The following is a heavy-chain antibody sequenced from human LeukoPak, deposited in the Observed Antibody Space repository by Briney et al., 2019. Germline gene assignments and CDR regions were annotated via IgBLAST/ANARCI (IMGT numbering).Heavy chain of an antibody. CDR2: INHSGST. Sequence: SETLSLTCAVYGGSFSGYYWSWIRQPPGKGLEWIGEINHSGSTNYNPSLKGRVTISVDTSKNQFSLKLSSVTAADTAVYYCARGRGSSSWYYFDYWGQGTLVTVSS. J-gene: IGHJ4*02. CDR1: GGSFSGYY. D-gene: IGHD6-13*01. CDR3: ARGRGSSSWYYFDY. V-gene: IGHV4-34*01.